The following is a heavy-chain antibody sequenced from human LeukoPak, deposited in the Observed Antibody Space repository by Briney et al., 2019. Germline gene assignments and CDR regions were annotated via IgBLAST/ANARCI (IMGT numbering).Heavy chain of an antibody. J-gene: IGHJ4*02. CDR3: ARTDFDSDY. D-gene: IGHD3-3*01. CDR2: ISSSSSTI. Sequence: PGGSLRLSCAASGFTFSSYSMNWVRQAPGKGREWVSYISSSSSTIYYADSVKGRFTISRDNAKNSLYLQMTSLRAEDTAVYYCARTDFDSDYWGQGTLVTVSS. CDR1: GFTFSSYS. V-gene: IGHV3-48*01.